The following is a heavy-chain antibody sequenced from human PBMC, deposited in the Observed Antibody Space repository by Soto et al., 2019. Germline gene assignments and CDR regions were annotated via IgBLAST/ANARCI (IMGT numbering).Heavy chain of an antibody. CDR2: MSGSGERT. CDR1: GFTFSTYP. Sequence: GGSLRLSCVASGFTFSTYPMTWVRQAPGRGLEWVSAMSGSGERTYYADSVKGRFTISRDNSKNTLYLQMNSLRAEDTAVYYCAKVKEGASDYWGQGTRVTVSS. D-gene: IGHD1-26*01. V-gene: IGHV3-23*01. CDR3: AKVKEGASDY. J-gene: IGHJ4*02.